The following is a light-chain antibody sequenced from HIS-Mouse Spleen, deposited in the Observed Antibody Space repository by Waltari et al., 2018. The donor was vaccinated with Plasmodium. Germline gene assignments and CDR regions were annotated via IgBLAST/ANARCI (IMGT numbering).Light chain of an antibody. Sequence: SYVLTQPPSVSVAPGQTARITCGGHNLGSQSVHWYQQKPGQAPVLVVYDDSDRPSGIPERFSGSNSGNTATLTISRVEAGDEADYYCQVWDSSSDHPVFGGGTKLTVL. CDR2: DDS. J-gene: IGLJ2*01. V-gene: IGLV3-21*02. CDR1: NLGSQS. CDR3: QVWDSSSDHPV.